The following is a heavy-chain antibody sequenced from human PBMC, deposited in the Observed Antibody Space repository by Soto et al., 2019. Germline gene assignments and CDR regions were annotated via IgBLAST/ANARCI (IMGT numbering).Heavy chain of an antibody. V-gene: IGHV3-30-3*01. D-gene: IGHD3-22*01. J-gene: IGHJ4*02. CDR3: ARGQEDDSNGYPVDY. Sequence: HPGGSLRLSCAASGFTFSSYAMHWVRQAPGKGLEWVAVISYDGSNKYYADSVKGRFTISRDNSKNTLYLQMNSLRAEDTAVYYCARGQEDDSNGYPVDYWGQGTLVTVSS. CDR2: ISYDGSNK. CDR1: GFTFSSYA.